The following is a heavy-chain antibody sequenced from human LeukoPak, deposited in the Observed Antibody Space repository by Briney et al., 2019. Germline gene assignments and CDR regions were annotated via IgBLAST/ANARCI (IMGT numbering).Heavy chain of an antibody. CDR2: ISSSSSYI. Sequence: PGGSLRLSCAASGFTFSSYEMNWVRQAPGKGLEWVSSISSSSSYIYYADSVKGRFTISRDNAKNSQYLQMNSLRAEDTALYYCARGRTTGTKEIDYWGQGTLVTVSS. V-gene: IGHV3-21*04. CDR1: GFTFSSYE. J-gene: IGHJ4*02. CDR3: ARGRTTGTKEIDY. D-gene: IGHD1-1*01.